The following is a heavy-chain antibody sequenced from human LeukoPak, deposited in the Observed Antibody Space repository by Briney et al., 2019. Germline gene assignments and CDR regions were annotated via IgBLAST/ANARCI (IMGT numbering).Heavy chain of an antibody. CDR2: INTNTGNP. Sequence: ASVKVSCKASGYTFTSYAMYWVRQAPGQGLEWMGWINTNTGNPTYAQGFTGRFVFSLDTSVSTAYLQICSLKAEDTAVYYCARYCGGDCYSGFDYWGQGTLVTVSS. CDR1: GYTFTSYA. V-gene: IGHV7-4-1*01. CDR3: ARYCGGDCYSGFDY. J-gene: IGHJ4*02. D-gene: IGHD2-21*02.